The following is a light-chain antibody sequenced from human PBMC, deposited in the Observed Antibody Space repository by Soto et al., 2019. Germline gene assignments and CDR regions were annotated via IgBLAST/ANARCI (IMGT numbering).Light chain of an antibody. CDR1: SSDVGNYNL. CDR2: EGS. V-gene: IGLV2-23*01. Sequence: QSALTQPASVSGSPGQSITISCTGTSSDVGNYNLVSWYQQHPGKAPKLMIYEGSKRPSGVSNRFSGSKSGNTASLTISGLQAEDEADYYCSSYVGSSTLLFGGVTKLTVL. CDR3: SSYVGSSTLL. J-gene: IGLJ2*01.